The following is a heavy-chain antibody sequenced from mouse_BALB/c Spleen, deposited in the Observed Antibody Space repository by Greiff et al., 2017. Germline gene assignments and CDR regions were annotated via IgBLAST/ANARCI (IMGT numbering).Heavy chain of an antibody. CDR2: ISSGGST. Sequence: EVKLMESGGGLVKPGGSLKLSCAASGFTFSSYAMSWVRQTPEKRLEWVASISSGGSTYYPDSVKGRFTISRDNARNILYLQMSSLRSEDTAMYYCARVSYDGYWDYWGQGTSVTVSS. J-gene: IGHJ4*01. CDR1: GFTFSSYA. V-gene: IGHV5-6-5*01. CDR3: ARVSYDGYWDY. D-gene: IGHD2-3*01.